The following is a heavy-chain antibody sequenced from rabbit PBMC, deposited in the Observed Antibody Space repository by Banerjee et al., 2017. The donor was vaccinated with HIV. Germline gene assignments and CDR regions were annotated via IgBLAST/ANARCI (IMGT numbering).Heavy chain of an antibody. CDR1: GFSFNSGYD. V-gene: IGHV1S40*01. CDR3: ARDAGSYDYIDVYFNL. CDR2: IYTGNGKT. D-gene: IGHD8-1*01. J-gene: IGHJ4*01. Sequence: QSLEESGGDLVKPEGSLTLTCTASGFSFNSGYDMCWVRQAPGKGLEWIGCIYTGNGKTYYASWAKGRFTISKSSSTTVTLQMTSLTAADTATYFCARDAGSYDYIDVYFNLWGPGTLVTVS.